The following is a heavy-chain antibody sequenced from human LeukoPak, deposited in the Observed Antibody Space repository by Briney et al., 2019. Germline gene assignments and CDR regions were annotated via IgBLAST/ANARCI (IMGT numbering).Heavy chain of an antibody. CDR3: ARVSTVGEYCFDY. V-gene: IGHV3-72*01. CDR2: TRNKANSYTT. D-gene: IGHD3-16*01. J-gene: IGHJ4*02. Sequence: GGSLRLSCAASGFTFSDHYMDWVRQAPGKGLEWVGRTRNKANSYTTEYAASVEGRFTVSRDESKNSLYLQMNSLKTEDTAVYYCARVSTVGEYCFDYWGQGTLVTVSS. CDR1: GFTFSDHY.